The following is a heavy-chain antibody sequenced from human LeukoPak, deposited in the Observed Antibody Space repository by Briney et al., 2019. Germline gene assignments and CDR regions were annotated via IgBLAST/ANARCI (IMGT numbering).Heavy chain of an antibody. CDR1: GGSISSGPYH. CDR2: IYTIGST. J-gene: IGHJ5*02. V-gene: IGHV4-61*02. Sequence: SDTLSLTCTVTGGSISSGPYHGLWIRQPTGTGLEWIGRIYTIGSTNYDPSLKSRVTQSVDTSKNQCSLKLSSVPAADTVFFFFKQKTAYEILTGYGYWFDPWSQGTLVTVSS. CDR3: KQKTAYEILTGYGYWFDP. D-gene: IGHD3-9*01.